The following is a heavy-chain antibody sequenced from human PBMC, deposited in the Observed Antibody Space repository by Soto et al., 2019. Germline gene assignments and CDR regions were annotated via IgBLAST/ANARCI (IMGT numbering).Heavy chain of an antibody. V-gene: IGHV3-7*05. D-gene: IGHD6-25*01. CDR2: IKEDGSEN. CDR1: GITFSTYW. Sequence: GGSLRLSCAVSGITFSTYWMSWVRQTPGKGLEWVANIKEDGSENYYADSVKGRFTVSRDNAQNSLYLQMNSLRVEDTAVYFCATGFGGSDFWGQGTLVTVSS. J-gene: IGHJ4*02. CDR3: ATGFGGSDF.